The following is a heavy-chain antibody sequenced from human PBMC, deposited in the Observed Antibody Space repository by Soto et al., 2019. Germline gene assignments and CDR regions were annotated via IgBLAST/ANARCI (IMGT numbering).Heavy chain of an antibody. CDR3: ARAPSWAVVIPAAIGGDY. J-gene: IGHJ4*02. CDR1: GFTFSSYA. CDR2: ISYDGSNK. V-gene: IGHV3-30-3*01. Sequence: VQLVESGGGVVQPGRYLRLSCAASGFTFSSYAMHWVRQAPGKGLEWVAVISYDGSNKYYADSVKGRFTISRDNSKNTLYPQMNSLRAEDTAVYYCARAPSWAVVIPAAIGGDYWGQGTLVTVSS. D-gene: IGHD2-2*02.